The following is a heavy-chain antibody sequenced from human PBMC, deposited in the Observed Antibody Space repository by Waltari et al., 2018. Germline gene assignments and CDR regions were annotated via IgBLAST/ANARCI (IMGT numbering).Heavy chain of an antibody. D-gene: IGHD6-19*01. Sequence: QVQLQESGPGLVKPSETLSLTCTVSGGSISSYYWSWIRQPPGKGLEWIGYIYYSGSTNYNPSLKSRVTISVDTSKNQFSLKLSSVTAADTAVYYCARHRMSSGWSDYYYYYGMDVWGQGTTVTVSS. V-gene: IGHV4-59*08. J-gene: IGHJ6*02. CDR2: IYYSGST. CDR3: ARHRMSSGWSDYYYYYGMDV. CDR1: GGSISSYY.